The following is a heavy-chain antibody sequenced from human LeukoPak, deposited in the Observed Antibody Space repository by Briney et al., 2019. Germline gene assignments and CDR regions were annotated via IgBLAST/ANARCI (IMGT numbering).Heavy chain of an antibody. J-gene: IGHJ6*03. D-gene: IGHD3-3*01. V-gene: IGHV3-7*01. CDR3: ARSLWSGFYYYYYMDV. Sequence: GGSLRLSCVTSGFTLSDYWMNWFRQAPGKGLEWVANIKHDGSDKNYVDSVKGRFAISRDNVKNSLYLQMNNLRVEDTAVYYCARSLWSGFYYYYYMDVWGKGTTVTVSS. CDR2: IKHDGSDK. CDR1: GFTLSDYW.